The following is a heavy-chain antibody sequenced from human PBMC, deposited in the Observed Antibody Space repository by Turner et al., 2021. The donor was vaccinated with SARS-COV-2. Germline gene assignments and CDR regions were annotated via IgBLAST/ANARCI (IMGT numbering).Heavy chain of an antibody. Sequence: QLQLQESGPGLVKPSGTLSLTCTVSSGPTSSSAYYWGWIRQPPGKGLEWIGSFFYSGSTYYSPYLKSRITISVDTSKNQFSLNLSSVTAADTAVYYCARQVSILGRWLAPFDSWGQGTLVTVSS. CDR1: SGPTSSSAYY. CDR2: FFYSGST. CDR3: ARQVSILGRWLAPFDS. J-gene: IGHJ4*02. D-gene: IGHD6-19*01. V-gene: IGHV4-39*01.